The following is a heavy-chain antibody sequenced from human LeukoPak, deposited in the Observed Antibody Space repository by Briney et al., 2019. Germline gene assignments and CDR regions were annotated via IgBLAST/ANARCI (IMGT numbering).Heavy chain of an antibody. CDR1: GFTLSEHY. D-gene: IGHD3-22*01. Sequence: PGGSLRLSCAAAGFTLSEHYMDWVRQAPGKGLEWAARIRNKDNNDNTEYAASVKGRFTISRDDSKNSLFLQMNYLKTEDTAVYYCARAGDYYSTGDCWGQGTLVTVSS. V-gene: IGHV3-72*01. CDR2: IRNKDNNDNT. J-gene: IGHJ4*02. CDR3: ARAGDYYSTGDC.